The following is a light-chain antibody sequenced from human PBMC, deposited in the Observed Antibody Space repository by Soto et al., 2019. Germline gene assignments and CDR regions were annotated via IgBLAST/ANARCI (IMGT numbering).Light chain of an antibody. CDR2: DVT. CDR1: SSDVGGYEF. Sequence: QSALTQPRSVSGSPGQSVTISCSGTSSDVGGYEFVSWYQQPPGKAPKLMIYDVTKRPSGVPDRFSGSKSGNTASLTISGLQAEDEADYYCCSYAGNYVYVFGGGTKV. V-gene: IGLV2-11*01. J-gene: IGLJ1*01. CDR3: CSYAGNYVYV.